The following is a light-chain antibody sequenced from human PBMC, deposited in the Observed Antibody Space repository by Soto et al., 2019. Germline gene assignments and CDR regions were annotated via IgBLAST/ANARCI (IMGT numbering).Light chain of an antibody. CDR3: QQSYSTPPWT. CDR2: AAS. J-gene: IGKJ1*01. CDR1: QSISSY. Sequence: DIKMTQSPSSLSASVGDRVTITCRASQSISSYLNWYQQKPEKAPKLLIYAASSLQSGVPSRFSGSGSGTDFTLTISSLQPEDFATYYCQQSYSTPPWTFGQGTKVDIK. V-gene: IGKV1-39*01.